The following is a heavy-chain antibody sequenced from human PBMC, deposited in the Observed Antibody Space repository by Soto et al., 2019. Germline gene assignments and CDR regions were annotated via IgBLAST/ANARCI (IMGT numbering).Heavy chain of an antibody. CDR3: ARHDNTVVVTAAVHY. Sequence: QLQLQESGPGLVKPSETLSHTCTVSGGSIRSTYYYWGWIRQPPGKGQEGIGGVYYPGNTYYKPSLMSLGTISVDTSPNQFYLNLTSVTAADTAVYYSARHDNTVVVTAAVHYWGPGTLVTVSS. V-gene: IGHV4-39*01. CDR2: VYYPGNT. J-gene: IGHJ4*02. CDR1: GGSIRSTYYY. D-gene: IGHD2-2*02.